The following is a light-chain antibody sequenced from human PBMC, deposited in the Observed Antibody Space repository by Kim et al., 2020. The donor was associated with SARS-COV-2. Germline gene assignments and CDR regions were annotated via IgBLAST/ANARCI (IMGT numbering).Light chain of an antibody. V-gene: IGLV2-14*01. CDR1: TNDVGGYNY. J-gene: IGLJ1*01. CDR3: SSYSDTDTAL. Sequence: QSVLTQPASVSGSPGQSITISCTGTTNDVGGYNYVSWYQQHPGKAPKLIISEVTNRPSGVSDRFSGFKSANTASLTISGLQAEDEADYYCSSYSDTDTALFGGGTKVTVL. CDR2: EVT.